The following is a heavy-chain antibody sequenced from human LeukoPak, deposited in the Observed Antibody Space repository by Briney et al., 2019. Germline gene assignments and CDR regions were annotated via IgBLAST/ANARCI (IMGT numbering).Heavy chain of an antibody. D-gene: IGHD3-22*01. CDR1: GGSFSGYY. CDR3: ARVGGDEYDSSGCYYLDS. J-gene: IGHJ4*02. CDR2: INHSGST. V-gene: IGHV4-34*01. Sequence: SETLSLTCAVYGGSFSGYYWSWIRQPPGKGLEWIGEINHSGSTNYNPSLKSRVTISVDTSKNQFSLKLSSVTAADTAVYYCARVGGDEYDSSGCYYLDSWGQGTLVTVSS.